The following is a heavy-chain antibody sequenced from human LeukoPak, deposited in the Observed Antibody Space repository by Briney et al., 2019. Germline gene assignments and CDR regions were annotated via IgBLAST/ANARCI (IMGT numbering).Heavy chain of an antibody. CDR2: IYTGGNT. CDR3: ARGDDSGYYDCFDY. CDR1: GFTVDSNY. J-gene: IGHJ4*02. Sequence: PGGSLRLSCAASGFTVDSNYLSWVRQAPGKGLEWVSTIYTGGNTYYAASVKGRFTISRDFSKNTVFLHMNSLRAEDTAMYYCARGDDSGYYDCFDYWGQGALVTASS. D-gene: IGHD3-22*01. V-gene: IGHV3-53*01.